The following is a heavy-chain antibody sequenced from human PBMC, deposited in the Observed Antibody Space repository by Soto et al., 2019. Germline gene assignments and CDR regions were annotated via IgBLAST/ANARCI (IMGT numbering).Heavy chain of an antibody. D-gene: IGHD5-18*01. Sequence: GGSLRLSCAASGFTFSNAWMNWVRQAPGKGLEWVGRIKSKTDGGTTDYAAPVKGRFTISRDDSKNTLYLQMNSLKTEDTAVYYCTTAPGNSYGYKGDAYWGQGTRVPVSS. CDR2: IKSKTDGGTT. CDR1: GFTFSNAW. J-gene: IGHJ4*02. CDR3: TTAPGNSYGYKGDAY. V-gene: IGHV3-15*07.